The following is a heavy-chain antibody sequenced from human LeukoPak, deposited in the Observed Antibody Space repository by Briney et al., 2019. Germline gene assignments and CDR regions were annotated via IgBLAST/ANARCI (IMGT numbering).Heavy chain of an antibody. CDR3: ARAGAIAAAEVQFDY. D-gene: IGHD6-13*01. V-gene: IGHV4-39*01. CDR1: GGSISSSSYY. CDR2: IYYSGST. J-gene: IGHJ4*02. Sequence: SETLSLTCTVSGGSISSSSYYWGWIRQPPGEGLEWIGSIYYSGSTYYNPSLKSRVTISVDTSKNQFSLKLSSVTAADTAVYYCARAGAIAAAEVQFDYWGQGTLVTVSS.